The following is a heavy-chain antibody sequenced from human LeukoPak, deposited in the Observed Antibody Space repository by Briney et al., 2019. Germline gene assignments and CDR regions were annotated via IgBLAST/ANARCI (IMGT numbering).Heavy chain of an antibody. Sequence: SETLSLTCAVYGGSFSGYYWSWIRQPPGKGLEWIGEINHSGSTNYNPSLKSRVTISVDTSKNQFSLKLSSVTAADTAVYYCARGLLRRTIPFDPWGQGTLVSVSS. CDR3: ARGLLRRTIPFDP. D-gene: IGHD1-14*01. V-gene: IGHV4-34*01. J-gene: IGHJ5*02. CDR1: GGSFSGYY. CDR2: INHSGST.